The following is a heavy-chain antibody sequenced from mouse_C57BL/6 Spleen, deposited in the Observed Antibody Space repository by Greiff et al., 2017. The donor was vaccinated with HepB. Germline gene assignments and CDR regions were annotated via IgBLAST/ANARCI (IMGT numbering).Heavy chain of an antibody. CDR1: GYTFTSYW. Sequence: QVQLQQPGAELVKPGASVKLSCKASGYTFTSYWMHRVKQRPGQGLEWIGMIHPNSGSTNYNEKFKSKATLTVDKSSSTAYMQLSSLTSEDSAVYYCARGGATGPSWFAYWGQGTLVTVSA. CDR3: ARGGATGPSWFAY. V-gene: IGHV1-64*01. D-gene: IGHD3-1*01. J-gene: IGHJ3*01. CDR2: IHPNSGST.